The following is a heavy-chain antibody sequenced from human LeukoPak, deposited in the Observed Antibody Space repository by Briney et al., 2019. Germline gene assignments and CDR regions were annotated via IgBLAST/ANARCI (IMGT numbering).Heavy chain of an antibody. Sequence: ASVKVSCKASGYSFTSYGFSWVRQAPGQGLEWMGWISPFNGNTNYAQRFQGRVTMTSDTSTSTAYMELRSLRSDDTAVYYCARVVLAVAGFDYWGQGTLVTVSS. CDR1: GYSFTSYG. V-gene: IGHV1-18*01. CDR2: ISPFNGNT. J-gene: IGHJ4*02. D-gene: IGHD6-19*01. CDR3: ARVVLAVAGFDY.